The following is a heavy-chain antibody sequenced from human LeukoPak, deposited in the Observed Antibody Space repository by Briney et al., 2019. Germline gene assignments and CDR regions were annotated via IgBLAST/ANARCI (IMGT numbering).Heavy chain of an antibody. CDR3: ARDLGQYYDTSDNWFDP. V-gene: IGHV3-74*01. CDR2: INSDGINT. CDR1: GFTFSSYW. D-gene: IGHD3-22*01. Sequence: PGGSLRLSCAASGFTFSSYWMHWVRQAPGKGLVWVSRINSDGINTSYADSVKGRFTISRDNDKNTLNLQMNSLRAEDTAVYYCARDLGQYYDTSDNWFDPWGQGTLVTVSS. J-gene: IGHJ5*02.